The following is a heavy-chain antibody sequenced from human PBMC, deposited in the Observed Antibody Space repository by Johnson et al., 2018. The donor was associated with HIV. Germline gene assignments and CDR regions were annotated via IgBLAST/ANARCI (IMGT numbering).Heavy chain of an antibody. CDR2: FSWDGGST. CDR1: GIIVSSHY. V-gene: IGHV3-43*02. Sequence: VQLVESGGGLVQPGGSLTLSCAASGIIVSSHYMSWVRQAPGKGLEWVSVLFSWDGGSTYYADSVKGRITISRDNSKNSLYLQMNSLRTEDTALYYCAKDASSGWAGAFDSWGQGTMVTVSS. CDR3: AKDASSGWAGAFDS. J-gene: IGHJ3*02. D-gene: IGHD6-19*01.